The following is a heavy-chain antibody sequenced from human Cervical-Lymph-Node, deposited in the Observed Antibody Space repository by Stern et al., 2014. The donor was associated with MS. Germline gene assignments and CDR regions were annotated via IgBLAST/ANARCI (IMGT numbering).Heavy chain of an antibody. D-gene: IGHD3-22*01. J-gene: IGHJ4*02. Sequence: EVQLEESGGGLVKPGGSLRLSCAASGFTFSSYSMNWVRQAPGKGLEWVSSISSSSSYIYSADSVKGRFTISRDNAKNSLYLQMNSLRAEDTAVYYCARYQYYYDSSGFDYWGQGTLVTVSS. CDR1: GFTFSSYS. CDR2: ISSSSSYI. CDR3: ARYQYYYDSSGFDY. V-gene: IGHV3-21*01.